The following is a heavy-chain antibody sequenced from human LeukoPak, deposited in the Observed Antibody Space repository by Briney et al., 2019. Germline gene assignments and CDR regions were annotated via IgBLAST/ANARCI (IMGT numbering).Heavy chain of an antibody. CDR1: GLTFSNYA. Sequence: GGSLRLSCAVSGLTFSNYAMSWVRQAPGKGLEWASSLGGRGVITYYADAVRGRFTDTRHNSKNTLNLQMNSLRAEDTAVYYCARRDGSGYYALDYWGQGCLVTVSS. V-gene: IGHV3-23*01. CDR2: LGGRGVIT. J-gene: IGHJ4*02. CDR3: ARRDGSGYYALDY. D-gene: IGHD3-22*01.